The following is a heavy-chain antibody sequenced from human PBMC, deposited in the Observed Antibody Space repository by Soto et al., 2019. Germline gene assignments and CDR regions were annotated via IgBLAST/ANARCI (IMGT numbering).Heavy chain of an antibody. J-gene: IGHJ6*02. Sequence: PGGSLRLSCAASGFTFSSYAMSWVRQAPGKGLEWVSAISGSGGSTYYADSVKGRFTISRDNSKNTLYLQMNSLRAEDAAVYYCAKGRVSGYDAIYYYYGMDVRRQGTTVTVSS. CDR2: ISGSGGST. CDR3: AKGRVSGYDAIYYYYGMDV. CDR1: GFTFSSYA. D-gene: IGHD5-12*01. V-gene: IGHV3-23*01.